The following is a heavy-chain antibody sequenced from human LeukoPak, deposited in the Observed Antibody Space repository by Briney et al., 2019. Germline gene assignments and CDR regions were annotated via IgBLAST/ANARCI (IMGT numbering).Heavy chain of an antibody. CDR3: ARANYDFWSGYYRGHYMDV. D-gene: IGHD3-3*01. CDR2: INHSGSS. Sequence: SETLSLTCAVYGGSFSGYYWSWIRQPPRKGLEWIGEINHSGSSNYNPSLKSRVTISVDTSKNQFSLKLTSVTAADTAVYYCARANYDFWSGYYRGHYMDVWGKGTKVTVSS. J-gene: IGHJ6*03. CDR1: GGSFSGYY. V-gene: IGHV4-34*01.